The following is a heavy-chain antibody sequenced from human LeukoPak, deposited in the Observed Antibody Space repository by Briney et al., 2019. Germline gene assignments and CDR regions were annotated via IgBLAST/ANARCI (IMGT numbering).Heavy chain of an antibody. CDR1: GFTFSSYG. V-gene: IGHV3-23*01. Sequence: GGSLRLSCAASGFTFSSYGMSWVRQDPGKGLEWVSAISGSGGSTYYADSVKGRFTISRDNSKNTLYLQMNSLRVEDTAVYYCANYLSYGPIGWGQGTLVIVSS. CDR3: ANYLSYGPIG. CDR2: ISGSGGST. J-gene: IGHJ4*02. D-gene: IGHD3-10*01.